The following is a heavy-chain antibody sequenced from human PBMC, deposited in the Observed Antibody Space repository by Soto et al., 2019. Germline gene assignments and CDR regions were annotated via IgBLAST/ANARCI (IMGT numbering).Heavy chain of an antibody. CDR1: GGSLSNYY. CDR3: ARDHPHSYGVYYFDY. J-gene: IGHJ4*02. Sequence: PSETLSLTCTVSGGSLSNYYWSWLRQPPGKGLEWIGYIYSSGSTHYNPSLQSRVTISADTSKNQVSLKVRSVTAADTAVYYCARDHPHSYGVYYFDYWGQGTPVTVSS. CDR2: IYSSGST. V-gene: IGHV4-59*01. D-gene: IGHD5-18*01.